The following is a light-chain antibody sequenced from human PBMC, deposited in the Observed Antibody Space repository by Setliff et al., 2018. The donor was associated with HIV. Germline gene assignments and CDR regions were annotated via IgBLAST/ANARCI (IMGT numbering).Light chain of an antibody. CDR2: DVS. CDR1: SNDIGAYRY. V-gene: IGLV2-11*01. CDR3: CSYMGSHMYV. J-gene: IGLJ1*01. Sequence: QSVLTQPRSVSGSPGQTVTVSCVGTSNDIGAYRYVSWYQQQPGKAPRPIIYDVSKRHSGVPDRFSGSRSGNTASLTISGLRPDDEADYYCCSYMGSHMYVFGTGTKVTVL.